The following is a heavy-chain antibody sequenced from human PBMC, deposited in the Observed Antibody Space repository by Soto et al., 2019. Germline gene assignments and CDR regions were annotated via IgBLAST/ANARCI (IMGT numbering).Heavy chain of an antibody. CDR3: ARDLYFYASSGFNY. D-gene: IGHD3-22*01. CDR1: GLTINTYS. Sequence: EVQLEESGGGLVKPGGSLRLSCVASGLTINTYSMMWVRQAPGKGLEWVSSISSSGSYIYYADSVKGRFTISRDNAKNSLYLQMNSLRAEDTAVYYSARDLYFYASSGFNYWGQGTLVTVSS. CDR2: ISSSGSYI. V-gene: IGHV3-21*01. J-gene: IGHJ4*02.